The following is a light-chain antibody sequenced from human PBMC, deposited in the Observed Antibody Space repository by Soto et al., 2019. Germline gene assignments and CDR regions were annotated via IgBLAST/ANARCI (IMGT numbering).Light chain of an antibody. CDR2: AAS. CDR1: QSINWY. J-gene: IGKJ1*01. CDR3: QQHYITPWT. Sequence: DFQMTQSPSTLSASVGDRVTITCRASQSINWYLNWYQQKPGKAPNLLIYAASSLQSGVPSRFSGSGSGTDFTLTISSLQSEDFATYYCQQHYITPWTFSQGTKVDIK. V-gene: IGKV1-39*01.